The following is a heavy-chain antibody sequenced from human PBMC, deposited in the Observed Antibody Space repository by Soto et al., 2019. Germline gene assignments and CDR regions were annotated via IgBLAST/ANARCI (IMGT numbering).Heavy chain of an antibody. CDR1: GYTFTKFD. CDR3: VRGDYGDYSHWFDL. V-gene: IGHV1-8*01. J-gene: IGHJ5*02. Sequence: QVQLVQSGAEVKKPGASVRVSCKASGYTFTKFDINWVRQATGQGLEWMGWMNPNSGNTGYAQKFQGRVTMTRNTSITTAYMELSTLRSEDTAVYYCVRGDYGDYSHWFDLWGQGTLVTVSS. D-gene: IGHD4-17*01. CDR2: MNPNSGNT.